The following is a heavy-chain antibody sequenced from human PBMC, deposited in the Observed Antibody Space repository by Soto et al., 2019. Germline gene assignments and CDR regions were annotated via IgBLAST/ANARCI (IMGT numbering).Heavy chain of an antibody. V-gene: IGHV3-21*01. CDR1: GFTFSSYS. CDR2: ISSSSSAI. D-gene: IGHD5-12*01. J-gene: IGHJ3*02. Sequence: EVQMVESGGGLVKPGGSLRLSCAASGFTFSSYSMNWVRQAPGKGLEWVSSISSSSSAIYYADSVKGRFTISRDNAKNSVYQQMNSLRAEDTAVYYCARDSHSSGYDDAFDMWGQGTMVTVSS. CDR3: ARDSHSSGYDDAFDM.